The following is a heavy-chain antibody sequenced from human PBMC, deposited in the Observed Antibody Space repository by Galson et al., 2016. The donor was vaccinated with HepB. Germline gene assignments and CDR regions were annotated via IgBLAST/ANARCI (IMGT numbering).Heavy chain of an antibody. V-gene: IGHV3-48*01. D-gene: IGHD5-24*01. CDR3: AKGRWDFDS. CDR2: ISTNGATI. J-gene: IGHJ4*02. CDR1: GFIFSNYA. Sequence: SLRLSCAASGFIFSNYAMSWVRQAPGKGLESISYISTNGATIHYADSVKGRFTVSRDNAKNSLYLQMNGLRGEDTAVYYCAKGRWDFDSWGQGTLVTVSS.